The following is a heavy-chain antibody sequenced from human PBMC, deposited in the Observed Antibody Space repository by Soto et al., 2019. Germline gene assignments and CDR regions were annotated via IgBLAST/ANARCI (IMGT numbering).Heavy chain of an antibody. CDR1: GYSVSSNSAA. Sequence: SQTLSLTCAISGYSVSSNSAAWNWIRQSPSRGLEWLGRTYYRSKWYNDYAVSVKSRITINPDTSKNQFSLQLNSVTPEDTAVYYCARSSMIVVVITGPFDYWGQGTLVTVSS. J-gene: IGHJ4*02. V-gene: IGHV6-1*01. CDR2: TYYRSKWYN. CDR3: ARSSMIVVVITGPFDY. D-gene: IGHD3-22*01.